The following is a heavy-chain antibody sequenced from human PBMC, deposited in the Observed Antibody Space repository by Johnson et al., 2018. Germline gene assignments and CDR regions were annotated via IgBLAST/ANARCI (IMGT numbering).Heavy chain of an antibody. V-gene: IGHV3-30*03. CDR2: ISNDGSKT. D-gene: IGHD3-22*01. J-gene: IGHJ6*03. Sequence: QVQLVESGGGVVQPGGSLRLSCAASGFTFSSYGMHWVRQAPGKGLEWVAVISNDGSKTYSGDAVRGRFTISRDNPKNTVYLQMNGLRADDTAVYYCARDGVRYCSTMSCSWGHDYFYYMDVWGKGTTVTVSS. CDR3: ARDGVRYCSTMSCSWGHDYFYYMDV. CDR1: GFTFSSYG.